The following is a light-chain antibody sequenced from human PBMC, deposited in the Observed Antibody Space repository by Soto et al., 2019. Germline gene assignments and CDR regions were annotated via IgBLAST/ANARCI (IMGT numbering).Light chain of an antibody. CDR1: SSDVGAYNY. J-gene: IGLJ2*01. V-gene: IGLV2-8*01. CDR3: TSYAGDNTAVV. Sequence: QSALTQPPSASGSPGQSVTISCTGTSSDVGAYNYVSGYQHHPGKAPKLMIYEVNKRPSGVPDRFSGSKSGNTASLTVSGLQAEDEADYYCTSYAGDNTAVVFGGGTKLTVL. CDR2: EVN.